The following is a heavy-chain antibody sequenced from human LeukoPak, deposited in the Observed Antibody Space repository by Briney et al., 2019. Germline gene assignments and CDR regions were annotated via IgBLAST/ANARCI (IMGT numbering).Heavy chain of an antibody. CDR1: GFTFGNYW. J-gene: IGHJ4*02. V-gene: IGHV3-9*03. CDR3: ARGGRGFSSGWYNY. CDR2: ISWNSGSI. D-gene: IGHD6-19*01. Sequence: GGSLRLSCAASGFTFGNYWMHWVRQAPGKGLEWVSGISWNSGSIGYADSVKGRFTISRDNAKNSLYLQMNSLRAEDMALYYCARGGRGFSSGWYNYWGQGTLVTVSS.